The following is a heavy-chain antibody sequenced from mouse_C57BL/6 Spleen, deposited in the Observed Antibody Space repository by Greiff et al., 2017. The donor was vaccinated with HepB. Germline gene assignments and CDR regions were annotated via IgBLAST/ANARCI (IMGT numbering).Heavy chain of an antibody. J-gene: IGHJ4*01. Sequence: QVQLQQPGAELVRPGSSVKLSCKASGYTFTSYWMDWVKQRPGQGLEWIGNIYPSDSETHYNQKFKDKATLTVDKSSSTAYMQLSSLTSEDSAVYYCARRGITTVVEDAMDYWGQGTSVTVSS. CDR1: GYTFTSYW. CDR2: IYPSDSET. D-gene: IGHD1-1*01. CDR3: ARRGITTVVEDAMDY. V-gene: IGHV1-61*01.